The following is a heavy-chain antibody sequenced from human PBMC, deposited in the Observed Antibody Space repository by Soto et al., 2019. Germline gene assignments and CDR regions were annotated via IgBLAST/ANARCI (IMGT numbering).Heavy chain of an antibody. V-gene: IGHV4-30-4*01. D-gene: IGHD2-15*01. CDR2: IYYSGST. CDR1: GGSISSGDYY. CDR3: ASAHCSGGSCYLDY. Sequence: SETLSLTCTVSGGSISSGDYYWSWIRQPPGKGLEWIGYIYYSGSTYYNPSLKSRVTISVDTSKNQFSLKLSSVTAADTAVYYCASAHCSGGSCYLDYWGQGTLVTVSS. J-gene: IGHJ4*02.